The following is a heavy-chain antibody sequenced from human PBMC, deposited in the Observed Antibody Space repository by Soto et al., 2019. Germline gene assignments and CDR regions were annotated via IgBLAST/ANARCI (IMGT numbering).Heavy chain of an antibody. J-gene: IGHJ6*02. Sequence: EVQLVESGGGLVKPGGSLRLSCAASGFTFSNAWMNWVRQAPGKGLEWVGRIKSKTDGGTTDYAAPVKGRFTISRDDSKNTLYLQMNSLKTEDTAVYYCTTEGSSGWYYYYYGMDVWGQGTTVTVSS. CDR1: GFTFSNAW. V-gene: IGHV3-15*07. CDR3: TTEGSSGWYYYYYGMDV. D-gene: IGHD6-19*01. CDR2: IKSKTDGGTT.